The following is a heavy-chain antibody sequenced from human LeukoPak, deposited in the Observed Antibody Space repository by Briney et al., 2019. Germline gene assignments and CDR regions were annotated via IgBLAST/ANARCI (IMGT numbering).Heavy chain of an antibody. D-gene: IGHD2-15*01. V-gene: IGHV3-21*01. CDR1: GFTFSSYS. CDR3: AREDCSGGSCYKPNPNWFDP. Sequence: PGGSLRLSCAASGFTFSSYSMNWVRQAPGKGLEWVSSISSSSSYIYYADSVKGRFTISRDNSKNTLYLQMNSLRAEDTAVYYCAREDCSGGSCYKPNPNWFDPWGQGTLVTVSS. J-gene: IGHJ5*02. CDR2: ISSSSSYI.